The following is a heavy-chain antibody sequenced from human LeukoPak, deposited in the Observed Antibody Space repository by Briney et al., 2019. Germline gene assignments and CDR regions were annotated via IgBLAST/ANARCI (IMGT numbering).Heavy chain of an antibody. Sequence: PGGSLRLSCEVSGITLSNYGMSWVRQAPGKGLEWVAGISGSGGSTNYADSVQGRVTISRDNPKNTLYLQMSSLRAEDTAVYFCAKRGVVIRVILVGFHKEAYYFDSWGQGALVTVS. V-gene: IGHV3-23*01. J-gene: IGHJ4*02. CDR1: GITLSNYG. D-gene: IGHD2-21*01. CDR3: AKRGVVIRVILVGFHKEAYYFDS. CDR2: ISGSGGST.